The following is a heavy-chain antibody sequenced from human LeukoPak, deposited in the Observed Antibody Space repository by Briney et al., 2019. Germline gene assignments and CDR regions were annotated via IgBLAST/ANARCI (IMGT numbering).Heavy chain of an antibody. CDR3: AKDSAAGAGGFDY. CDR2: ICWNGGRI. D-gene: IGHD6-13*01. J-gene: IGHJ4*02. CDR1: VFTFDDYA. Sequence: GGGLRHSCVACVFTFDDYAMHWVRPAPGKGVEWVSGICWNGGRIGDVDSVWGRVTISRENAKSSLYLDMYSLRETDTGLYSSAKDSAAGAGGFDYRLQRT. V-gene: IGHV3-9*01.